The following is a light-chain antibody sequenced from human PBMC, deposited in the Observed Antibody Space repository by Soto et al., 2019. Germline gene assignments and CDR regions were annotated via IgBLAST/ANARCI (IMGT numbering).Light chain of an antibody. V-gene: IGKV1-12*01. CDR1: QPISRW. J-gene: IGKJ1*01. CDR3: QQANIFPRM. CDR2: AAS. Sequence: DIQMTQSPSSVSASVGDTVTITCRASQPISRWLAWFQQKPGEPPKLLIYAASTLQSGVPSRFSGSGSGTEFTLTISSLQPEDFATYYCQQANIFPRMFAQGTKVEI.